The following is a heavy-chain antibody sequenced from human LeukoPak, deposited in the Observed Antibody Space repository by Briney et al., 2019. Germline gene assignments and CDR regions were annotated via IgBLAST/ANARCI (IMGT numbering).Heavy chain of an antibody. V-gene: IGHV3-7*04. CDR2: INRDGSES. CDR1: GFTFSTFW. Sequence: GGSLRLSCASSGFTFSTFWMGWVRQTPGKGLEWVANINRDGSESYYVDSVKGRFTISRDNAKNSLYLQMNGLRAEDTAVYYCAREVRLLTYWGQGTLVTVSS. D-gene: IGHD2-21*01. J-gene: IGHJ4*02. CDR3: AREVRLLTY.